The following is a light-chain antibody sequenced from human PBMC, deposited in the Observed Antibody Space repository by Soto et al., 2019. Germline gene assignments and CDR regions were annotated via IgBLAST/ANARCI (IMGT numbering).Light chain of an antibody. CDR2: KAS. J-gene: IGKJ1*01. Sequence: DIQMTQSPSTLSAAVGDRDAITCRASQSISRWLAGYQQKPGKAPKLLIYKASSLEIGVPSRFSGSASGTEFTLTISSLQPDDFATYYCQQYDSYSKTFGQGTK. CDR3: QQYDSYSKT. CDR1: QSISRW. V-gene: IGKV1-5*03.